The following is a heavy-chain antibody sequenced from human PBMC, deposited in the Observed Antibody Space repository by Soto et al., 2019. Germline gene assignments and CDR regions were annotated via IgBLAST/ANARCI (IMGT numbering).Heavy chain of an antibody. Sequence: SETLSLTCVVSDGSISTYDCWTWVRQPPGKGLEWIGKMFHSGGADYSPSLKSRVTISADSSKNHFSLRLTAVTAADTAVYYCATGNVDSMLEYWAQGTQLTVSP. J-gene: IGHJ4*02. V-gene: IGHV4-4*02. D-gene: IGHD3-3*01. CDR1: DGSISTYDC. CDR3: ATGNVDSMLEY. CDR2: MFHSGGA.